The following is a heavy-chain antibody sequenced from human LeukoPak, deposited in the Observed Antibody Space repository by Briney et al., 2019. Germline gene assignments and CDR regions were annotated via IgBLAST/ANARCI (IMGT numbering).Heavy chain of an antibody. CDR3: ARENPSGYYNRPIDY. Sequence: SETLSLTCAVYGGSFSGYYWSWIRQPPGKGLEWIGEINHSGSTNYNPSLKSRVTISVDTSKNQFSLKLSSVTAADTAVYYCARENPSGYYNRPIDYWGQGTLVTVSS. J-gene: IGHJ4*02. CDR1: GGSFSGYY. D-gene: IGHD3-22*01. V-gene: IGHV4-34*01. CDR2: INHSGST.